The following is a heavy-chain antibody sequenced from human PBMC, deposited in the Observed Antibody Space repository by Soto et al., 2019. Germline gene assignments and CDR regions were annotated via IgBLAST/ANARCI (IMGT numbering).Heavy chain of an antibody. CDR1: GGSFNRHT. CDR3: ARGWGYDSTDYYYAY. V-gene: IGHV1-69*01. D-gene: IGHD3-22*01. Sequence: QVQLVQSGAEVRQPGSSVRVSCKASGGSFNRHTISGVRQAPGQGLEWMGGIIPIFGTANHAQKFQGRVTIIADESTSTVYMELSSLRSDDTAIYYCARGWGYDSTDYYYAYWGQGTLVIVSS. J-gene: IGHJ4*02. CDR2: IIPIFGTA.